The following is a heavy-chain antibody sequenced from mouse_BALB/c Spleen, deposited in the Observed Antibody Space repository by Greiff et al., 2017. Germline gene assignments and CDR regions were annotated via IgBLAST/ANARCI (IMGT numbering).Heavy chain of an antibody. D-gene: IGHD2-4*01. CDR3: ARAITKWAWAY. Sequence: DVMLVESGGGLVKPGGSLKLSCAASGFTFSSYAMSWVRQTPEKRLEWVASISSGGSTYYPDSVKGRFTISRDNARNILYLQMSSLRSEDTAMYYCARAITKWAWAYWGQGTLVTGSA. V-gene: IGHV5-6-5*01. CDR2: ISSGGST. J-gene: IGHJ3*01. CDR1: GFTFSSYA.